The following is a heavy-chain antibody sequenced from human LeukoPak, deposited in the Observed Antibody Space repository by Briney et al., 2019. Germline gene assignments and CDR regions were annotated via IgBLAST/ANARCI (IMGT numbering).Heavy chain of an antibody. D-gene: IGHD3-10*01. Sequence: LETLSLTCTVSGGSISSYYWSWIRQPAGKGLEWIGRIYTSGSTNYNPSLKSRVTMSVDTSKNQFSLKLSSVTAADTAVYYCARDGESPPDSSFDYWGQGTLVTVSS. J-gene: IGHJ4*02. CDR1: GGSISSYY. V-gene: IGHV4-4*07. CDR3: ARDGESPPDSSFDY. CDR2: IYTSGST.